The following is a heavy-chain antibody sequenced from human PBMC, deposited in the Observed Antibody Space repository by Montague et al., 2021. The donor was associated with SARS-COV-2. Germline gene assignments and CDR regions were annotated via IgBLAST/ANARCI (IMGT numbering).Heavy chain of an antibody. V-gene: IGHV4-61*10. Sequence: SETLSLTCTVSIGSISSGSYYWSWIRQPAGKGLEWIGYIYSSGSTNYNPSLTSRVTISVDTSKNQFSLKLSSVAAADTAVYYCARVGRGSSWYEVAFDIWGQGTMVTVSS. J-gene: IGHJ3*02. CDR1: IGSISSGSYY. CDR3: ARVGRGSSWYEVAFDI. CDR2: IYSSGST. D-gene: IGHD6-13*01.